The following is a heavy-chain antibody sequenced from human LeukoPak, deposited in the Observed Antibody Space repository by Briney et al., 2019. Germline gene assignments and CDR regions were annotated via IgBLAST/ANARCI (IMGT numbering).Heavy chain of an antibody. CDR1: GGSISSYC. CDR2: IYTSGST. CDR3: ASGYSSSWSY. D-gene: IGHD6-13*01. V-gene: IGHV4-4*07. Sequence: KPSETLSLTCTVSGGSISSYCWSWIRQPAGKGLEWIGRIYTSGSTNYNPSLKSRVTISVDTSKNQFSLMLSSVTAADTAVYYCASGYSSSWSYWGQGTLVTVSS. J-gene: IGHJ4*02.